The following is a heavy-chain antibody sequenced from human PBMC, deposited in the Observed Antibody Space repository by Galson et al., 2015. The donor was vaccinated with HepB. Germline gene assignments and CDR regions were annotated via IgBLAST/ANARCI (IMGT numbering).Heavy chain of an antibody. CDR3: ARARGGGLLGGTYYYYMDV. Sequence: SLRLSCAASGFTFSSYSMNWVRQAPGKGLEWVSSISSSSSYIYYADSVKGRFTISRDNAKNSLYLQMNSLRAEDTAVYYCARARGGGLLGGTYYYYMDVWGKGTTVTVSS. V-gene: IGHV3-21*01. CDR2: ISSSSSYI. J-gene: IGHJ6*03. D-gene: IGHD3-16*01. CDR1: GFTFSSYS.